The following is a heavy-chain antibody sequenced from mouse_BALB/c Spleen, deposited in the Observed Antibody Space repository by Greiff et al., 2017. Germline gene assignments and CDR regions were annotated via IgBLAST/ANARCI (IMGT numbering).Heavy chain of an antibody. D-gene: IGHD1-1*01. V-gene: IGHV5-4*02. CDR2: ISDGGSYT. CDR3: ARDRGYYGTSYDRYFDV. CDR1: GFTFSSYY. J-gene: IGHJ1*01. Sequence: EVKVVESGGGLVKLGGSLKLSCAASGFTFSSYYMSWVRQTPEKRLELVAAISDGGSYTYYPDSVKGRFTISRDNAKNNLYLQMSSLKSEDTAMYYCARDRGYYGTSYDRYFDVWGAGTTVTVSS.